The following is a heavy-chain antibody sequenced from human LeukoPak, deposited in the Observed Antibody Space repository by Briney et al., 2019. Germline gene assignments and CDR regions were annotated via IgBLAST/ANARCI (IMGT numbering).Heavy chain of an antibody. CDR1: GFTFSSYA. V-gene: IGHV3-30-3*01. CDR3: ARGAVGLFCSSTCCSRGHLDY. Sequence: GGSLRLSCASSGFTFSSYAMRGVRQPAGKGLEWVAVISYGGSNKYYADSVKGRFTISRDNSKNTLHLQMNSLRAEDTAVYYCARGAVGLFCSSTCCSRGHLDYWGQGTLVTVSS. CDR2: ISYGGSNK. D-gene: IGHD2-2*01. J-gene: IGHJ4*02.